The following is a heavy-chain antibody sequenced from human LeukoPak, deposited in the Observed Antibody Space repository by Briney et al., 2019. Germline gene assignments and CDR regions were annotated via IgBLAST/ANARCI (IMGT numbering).Heavy chain of an antibody. D-gene: IGHD2-2*01. J-gene: IGHJ3*02. CDR2: INHSGST. CDR1: GGSFSGYY. V-gene: IGHV4-34*01. Sequence: PSETLSLTCAVYGGSFSGYYWSWIRQPPGKGLEWIGEINHSGSTNYNPSLKSRVTMSVDTSKNQFSLKLSSVTAADTAVYYCARDFSSIVVVPAGAFDIWGQGTMVTVSS. CDR3: ARDFSSIVVVPAGAFDI.